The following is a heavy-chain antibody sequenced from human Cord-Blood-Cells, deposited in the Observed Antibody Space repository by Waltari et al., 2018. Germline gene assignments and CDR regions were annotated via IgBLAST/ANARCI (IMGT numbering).Heavy chain of an antibody. Sequence: QVQLQESGPGLVKPSETLSLTCAVSGYSISSGYYWGWTRQPPGKGLEWIGSIYHSGSTYYNPSLKSRVTISVDTSKNQFSLKLSSVTAADTAVYYCASLTGEALSFDYWGQGTLVTVSS. J-gene: IGHJ4*02. D-gene: IGHD7-27*01. CDR2: IYHSGST. CDR3: ASLTGEALSFDY. V-gene: IGHV4-38-2*01. CDR1: GYSISSGYY.